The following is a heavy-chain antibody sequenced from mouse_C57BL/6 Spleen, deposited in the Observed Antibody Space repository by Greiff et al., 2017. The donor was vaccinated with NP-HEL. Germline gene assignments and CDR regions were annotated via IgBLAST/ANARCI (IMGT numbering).Heavy chain of an antibody. CDR2: IRSKSNNYAT. CDR1: GFSFNTYA. Sequence: EVQLVESGGGLVQPKGSLKLSCAASGFSFNTYAMNWVLQAPGKGLEWVARIRSKSNNYATYYADSVKDRFTISRDDSESMLYLQMNNLKTEDTAMYYCVRGGITTVVAPPYYYAMDYWGQGTSVTVSS. J-gene: IGHJ4*01. CDR3: VRGGITTVVAPPYYYAMDY. V-gene: IGHV10-1*01. D-gene: IGHD1-1*01.